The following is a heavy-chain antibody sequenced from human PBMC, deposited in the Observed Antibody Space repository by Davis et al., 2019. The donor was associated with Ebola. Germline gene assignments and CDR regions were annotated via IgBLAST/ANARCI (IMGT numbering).Heavy chain of an antibody. CDR1: GYTFTGYY. CDR3: ARGGGSYYPYYYYGMDV. Sequence: AASVKVSCKASGYTFTGYYMHWVRQAPGQGLEWMGRINPNSGGTNYAQKFQGRVTMTGDTSISTAYMELSRLRSNDTAVYYGARGGGSYYPYYYYGMDVWGKGTTVTVSS. J-gene: IGHJ6*04. D-gene: IGHD1-26*01. V-gene: IGHV1-2*06. CDR2: INPNSGGT.